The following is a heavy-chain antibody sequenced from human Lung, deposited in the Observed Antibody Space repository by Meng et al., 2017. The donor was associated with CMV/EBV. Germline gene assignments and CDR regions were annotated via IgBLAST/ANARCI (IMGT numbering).Heavy chain of an antibody. D-gene: IGHD4-17*01. J-gene: IGHJ6*02. CDR2: VNPYNGDG. Sequence: ASXXVSCKASGYTLTTYGINWVRQAPGQGLEWMGWVNPYNGDGGYAQRFQGRVTVTTDTSINTAYLELTSLRSDDTAVYYCVRAVHGLEIWGQGNTVNGAS. CDR3: VRAVHGLEI. V-gene: IGHV1-8*01. CDR1: GYTLTTYG.